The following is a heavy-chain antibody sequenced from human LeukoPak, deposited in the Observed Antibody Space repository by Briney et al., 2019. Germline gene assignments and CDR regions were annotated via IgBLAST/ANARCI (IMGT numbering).Heavy chain of an antibody. CDR1: GGSISSGGYY. V-gene: IGHV4-31*03. CDR2: IYYSGST. CDR3: ARGRETTIAAGYYMDA. Sequence: SQTLSLTCTVSGGSISSGGYYWSWIRQHPGKGLEWIGYIYYSGSTYYNPSLKSRVTISVDTSKNQFSLKLSSVTAADTAVYYCARGRETTIAAGYYMDAWGKGTTVIVSS. D-gene: IGHD5-24*01. J-gene: IGHJ6*03.